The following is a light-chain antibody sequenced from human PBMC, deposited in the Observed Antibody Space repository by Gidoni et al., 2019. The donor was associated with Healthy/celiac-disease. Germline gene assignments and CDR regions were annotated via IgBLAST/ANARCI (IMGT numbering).Light chain of an antibody. CDR3: MQAVQTPTYT. CDR2: LAS. CDR1: QSLLHSSGYNF. J-gene: IGKJ2*01. V-gene: IGKV2-28*01. Sequence: DIVLTQSPLSLPVTPGEPASISCRSSQSLLHSSGYNFLDWYLQKPGQSPQLLIYLASNRASGVPDRFSGSGSGTDFTLKISRVEAEDIGVYYCMQAVQTPTYTFGQGTKLEIK.